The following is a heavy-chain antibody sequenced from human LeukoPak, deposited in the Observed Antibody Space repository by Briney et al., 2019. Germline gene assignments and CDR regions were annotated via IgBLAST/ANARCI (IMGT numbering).Heavy chain of an antibody. CDR3: ARLVGTTQRYYFDS. D-gene: IGHD1-7*01. V-gene: IGHV3-21*01. J-gene: IGHJ4*02. Sequence: GGSLRLSCAASGFTFSGYTMNWVRQAPGKGLEWVSSINTMSSYIYYADSVKGRFTISRDNAKNSLYLQMNSLRAEDTAVFYCARLVGTTQRYYFDSWGQGTLVTVSS. CDR1: GFTFSGYT. CDR2: INTMSSYI.